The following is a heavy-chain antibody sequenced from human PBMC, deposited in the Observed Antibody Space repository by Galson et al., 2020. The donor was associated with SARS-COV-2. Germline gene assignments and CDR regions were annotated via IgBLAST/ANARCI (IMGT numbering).Heavy chain of an antibody. V-gene: IGHV3-30-3*01. CDR3: ARVLRGRYFYPFDY. J-gene: IGHJ4*02. CDR1: GFTFSSYA. Sequence: GGSLRLSCAASGFTFSSYAMHWVRQAPGKGLEWVAVISYDGRNKYYADSVKGRFTISRDNSKNTLYLQMNSLRAEDTAVYYCARVLRGRYFYPFDYWGQGTLVTVSS. D-gene: IGHD3-9*01. CDR2: ISYDGRNK.